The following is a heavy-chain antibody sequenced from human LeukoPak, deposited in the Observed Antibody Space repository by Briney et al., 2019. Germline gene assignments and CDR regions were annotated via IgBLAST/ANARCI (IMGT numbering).Heavy chain of an antibody. Sequence: PGGSLRLSCAVSGFTFSSEAMGWVRQLPGGGLEWVSTISPAGGTTYYAESMKGRFTISRDNAKNSLYLQMNSLRAEDTAVYYCGRDSESRTEAGPRFDYWGQGTLVTVSS. J-gene: IGHJ4*02. CDR3: GRDSESRTEAGPRFDY. D-gene: IGHD6-19*01. V-gene: IGHV3-23*01. CDR2: ISPAGGTT. CDR1: GFTFSSEA.